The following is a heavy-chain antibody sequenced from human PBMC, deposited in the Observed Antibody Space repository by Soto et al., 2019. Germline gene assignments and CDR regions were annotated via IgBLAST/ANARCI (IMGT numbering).Heavy chain of an antibody. CDR1: GYTFTNYW. CDR3: ARQLKEGLLNFHH. D-gene: IGHD1-26*01. V-gene: IGHV5-51*01. Sequence: PGESLKISCNGSGYTFTNYWIGWVRQMPGKGLEWMGLIYPGDSDTRYSPSFQGQVTVSADKSISTAYLQWSSLKASDTAMYYCARQLKEGLLNFHHWGQGTLVTVSS. J-gene: IGHJ1*01. CDR2: IYPGDSDT.